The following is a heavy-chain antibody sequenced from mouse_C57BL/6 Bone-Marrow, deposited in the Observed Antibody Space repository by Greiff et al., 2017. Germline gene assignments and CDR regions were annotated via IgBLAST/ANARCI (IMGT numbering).Heavy chain of an antibody. J-gene: IGHJ2*01. Sequence: EVQLQQSGPELVKPGASVKISCKASGYTFTDYYMNWVKQSHGKSLEWIGDINPNNGGTSYNQKFKGKATLTVDKSSSTAYMELRSLTSEDSAVYYCARGNGSPYFDYWGQGTTLTVSS. CDR1: GYTFTDYY. CDR2: INPNNGGT. D-gene: IGHD1-1*01. V-gene: IGHV1-26*01. CDR3: ARGNGSPYFDY.